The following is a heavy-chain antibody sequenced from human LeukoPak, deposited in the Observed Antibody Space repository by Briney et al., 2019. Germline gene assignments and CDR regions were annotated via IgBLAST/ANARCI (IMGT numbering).Heavy chain of an antibody. Sequence: TLSLTCTVSGGSISSGGYYWSWIRQHPGKGLEWIGYIYYSGSTYYNPSLKSRVTISVDTSKNQFSLKLSSVTAADTAVYYCARGGTMVRGVIAYYYGMDVWGQGTTVTVSS. D-gene: IGHD3-10*01. CDR1: GGSISSGGYY. CDR2: IYYSGST. V-gene: IGHV4-31*03. CDR3: ARGGTMVRGVIAYYYGMDV. J-gene: IGHJ6*02.